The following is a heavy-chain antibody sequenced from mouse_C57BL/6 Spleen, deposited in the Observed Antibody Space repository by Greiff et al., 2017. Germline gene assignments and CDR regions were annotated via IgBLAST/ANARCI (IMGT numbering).Heavy chain of an antibody. V-gene: IGHV1-69*01. J-gene: IGHJ3*01. CDR3: ARGERGTATLFAY. Sequence: QVQLQQPGAELVMPGASVKLSCKASGYTFTSYWMHWVKQRPGQGLEWIGEIDPSDSYTNYNQKFKGKSTLTVDKSSGTAYMPLSSLTSEDSAVYYCARGERGTATLFAYWGQGTLVTVSA. CDR2: IDPSDSYT. CDR1: GYTFTSYW. D-gene: IGHD6-1*02.